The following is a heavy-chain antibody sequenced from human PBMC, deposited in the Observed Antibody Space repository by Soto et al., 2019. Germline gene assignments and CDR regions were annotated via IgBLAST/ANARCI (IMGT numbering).Heavy chain of an antibody. CDR2: ISYDGSNK. D-gene: IGHD5-12*01. Sequence: GAVRLSCSASGFTFRSYGMHWVRQSPGKGLDWVAVISYDGSNKYYADSVKGRFTISRDNSKNTLYLQMNSLRAEDTAVYYCAKVPHIVATIVYYFDYWGQGTLVTVSS. V-gene: IGHV3-30*18. CDR1: GFTFRSYG. J-gene: IGHJ4*02. CDR3: AKVPHIVATIVYYFDY.